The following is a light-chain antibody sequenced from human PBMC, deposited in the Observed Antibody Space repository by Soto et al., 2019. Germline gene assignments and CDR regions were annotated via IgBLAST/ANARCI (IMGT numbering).Light chain of an antibody. CDR3: QQYDAYPLT. V-gene: IGKV1-33*01. Sequence: DIQMTQSPSSLSASVGDSLTITCQASQDISNYVNWYQQKPGKAPKLLIFDAFHLDTGVSSRFSGSGSETDFTFTISNLQPEDLANYYCQQYDAYPLTFGGGTKVEIK. J-gene: IGKJ4*01. CDR1: QDISNY. CDR2: DAF.